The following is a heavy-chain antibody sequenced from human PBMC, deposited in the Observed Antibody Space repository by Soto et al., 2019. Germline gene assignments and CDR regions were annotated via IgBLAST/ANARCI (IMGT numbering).Heavy chain of an antibody. CDR1: GFTFSSYA. CDR2: ISGSGGST. V-gene: IGHV3-23*01. Sequence: GSLRLSCAASGFTFSSYAMSWVRQAPGKGLEWVSAISGSGGSTYYADSVKGRFTISRDNSKNTLYLQMNSLRAEDTAVYHCAKPESYCTNGVCYTDSYYYGMDVWGQGTTVTVS. J-gene: IGHJ6*02. CDR3: AKPESYCTNGVCYTDSYYYGMDV. D-gene: IGHD2-8*01.